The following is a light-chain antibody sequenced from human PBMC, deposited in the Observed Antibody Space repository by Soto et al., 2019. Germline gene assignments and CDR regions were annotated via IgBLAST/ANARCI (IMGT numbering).Light chain of an antibody. CDR1: QSVGSN. CDR3: QQYNNWPPDRT. CDR2: GAS. J-gene: IGKJ1*01. V-gene: IGKV3-15*01. Sequence: EIVMTQSPAILSVSPGERATLSCRASQSVGSNLAWYQLKPGQAPRLLIYGASTRATGIPARFSGSGSGTDFTLTISSLQSEDFAIYFCQQYNNWPPDRTFGQGTKVEIK.